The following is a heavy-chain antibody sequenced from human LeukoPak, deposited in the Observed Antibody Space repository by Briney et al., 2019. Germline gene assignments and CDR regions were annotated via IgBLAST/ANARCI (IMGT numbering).Heavy chain of an antibody. CDR2: IYHSGST. CDR1: GFSITSDYY. D-gene: IGHD6-13*01. J-gene: IGHJ4*02. Sequence: PETLSLTCTVSGFSITSDYYWGWIRQPPGKGLEWIGSIYHSGSTYYNPSLKSRVTISVDTSKNQFSLKLSSVTAADTAVYYCASPTVNIAAHDYYFDYWGQGTLVTVSS. CDR3: ASPTVNIAAHDYYFDY. V-gene: IGHV4-38-2*02.